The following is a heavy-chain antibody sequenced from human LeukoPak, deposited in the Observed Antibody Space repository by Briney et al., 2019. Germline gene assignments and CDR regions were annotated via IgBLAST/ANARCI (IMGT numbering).Heavy chain of an antibody. CDR1: GGPIISYY. V-gene: IGHV4-4*07. CDR3: ARLKYYDSTGYSPSHYMDV. Sequence: PSETLSLTCTVSGGPIISYYWSWIRQSAGKGLEWIGRIYGSGITDYSPSLKSRISMSLDMSKKQFSLKLTSVTAADTAVYYCARLKYYDSTGYSPSHYMDVWGKGTSVTV. D-gene: IGHD3-22*01. J-gene: IGHJ6*03. CDR2: IYGSGIT.